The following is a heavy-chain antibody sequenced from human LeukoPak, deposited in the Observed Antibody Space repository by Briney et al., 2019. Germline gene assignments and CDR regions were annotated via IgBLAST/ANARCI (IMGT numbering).Heavy chain of an antibody. CDR2: INWNGGST. Sequence: PGGSLRLSCAASGFTFDDYGMSWVRHAPGKGLEWVSGINWNGGSTVYADSVKGRFTISRDNSKNTLYLQMNSLRAEDTAVYYCAKTPLRWELLSAFDIWGQGTMVTVSS. V-gene: IGHV3-20*04. CDR3: AKTPLRWELLSAFDI. CDR1: GFTFDDYG. J-gene: IGHJ3*02. D-gene: IGHD1-26*01.